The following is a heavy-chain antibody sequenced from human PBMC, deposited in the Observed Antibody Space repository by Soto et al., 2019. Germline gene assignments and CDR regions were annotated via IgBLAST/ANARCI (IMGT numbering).Heavy chain of an antibody. Sequence: SETLSLTCAVYGGSFIGYYWSWIRQPPGKGLEWIGEINHSGSTNYNPSLKSRVTISVDTSKNQFSLKLSSVTAADTAVYYCARGYGSGSYRRVPFDYWGQGTLVTVSS. CDR1: GGSFIGYY. D-gene: IGHD3-10*01. CDR3: ARGYGSGSYRRVPFDY. CDR2: INHSGST. J-gene: IGHJ4*02. V-gene: IGHV4-34*01.